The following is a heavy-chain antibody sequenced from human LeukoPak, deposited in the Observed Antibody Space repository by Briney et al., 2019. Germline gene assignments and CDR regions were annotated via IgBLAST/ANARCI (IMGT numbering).Heavy chain of an antibody. Sequence: QPGGSLRLSCAASGFTFAIHAMTWVRQAPGKGLEWVSGISGDGASTHYAESAKGQFTISRDNSQNTLFLQMNSLRVEDTAIYYCAKDSYASGRPLHTFDVWGQGTMDTVSS. CDR2: ISGDGAST. CDR1: GFTFAIHA. V-gene: IGHV3-23*01. CDR3: AKDSYASGRPLHTFDV. D-gene: IGHD3-10*01. J-gene: IGHJ3*01.